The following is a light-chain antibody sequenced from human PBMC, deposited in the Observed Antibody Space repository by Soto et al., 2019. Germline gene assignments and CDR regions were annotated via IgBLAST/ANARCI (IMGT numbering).Light chain of an antibody. CDR2: KAS. V-gene: IGKV1-5*03. Sequence: DIQMTQSPSTLSASVGDRVTITCRASQSISSWLTWYQQKAGQAPKLLIYKASIVESGVPSRFSGSGSGTVFTLTISILQPDHSATYYCQHYSYFATFGQGTRVEVK. J-gene: IGKJ1*01. CDR1: QSISSW. CDR3: QHYSYFAT.